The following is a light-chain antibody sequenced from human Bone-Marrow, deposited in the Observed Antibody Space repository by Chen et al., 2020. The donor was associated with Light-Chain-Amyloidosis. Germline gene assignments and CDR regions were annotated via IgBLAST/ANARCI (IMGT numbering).Light chain of an antibody. J-gene: IGLJ2*01. CDR1: DLPTKY. CDR3: QSADSSGTYEVI. Sequence: SYELTQPPSVPVSPGQTARITCSGDDLPTKYAYWYQQHPGQAPVMVIHRDTERPSGISERFSGSSSGTTATLTISGVQAEDEADYHCQSADSSGTYEVIFGRGTKLTVL. CDR2: RDT. V-gene: IGLV3-25*03.